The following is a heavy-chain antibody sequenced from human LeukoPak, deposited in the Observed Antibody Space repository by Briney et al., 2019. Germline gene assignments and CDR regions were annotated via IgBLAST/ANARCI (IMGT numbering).Heavy chain of an antibody. CDR2: IYYSGGT. J-gene: IGHJ4*02. V-gene: IGHV4-59*08. CDR3: ARLPSYYDILTGYGGFDY. Sequence: SETLSLTCTVSGGSISSYYWSWIRQPPGKGLEWIGYIYYSGGTNYNPSLKSRVTISVDTSKNQFSLKLSSVTAADTAVYYRARLPSYYDILTGYGGFDYWGQGTLVTVSS. D-gene: IGHD3-9*01. CDR1: GGSISSYY.